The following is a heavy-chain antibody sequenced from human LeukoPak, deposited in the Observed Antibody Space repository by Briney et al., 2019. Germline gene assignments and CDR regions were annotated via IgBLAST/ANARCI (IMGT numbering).Heavy chain of an antibody. J-gene: IGHJ4*02. V-gene: IGHV3-7*01. CDR1: GFTFSNYW. Sequence: PGESLRLSCAASGFTFSNYWMSWVRQAPRKGLEWVANINQGGSDKSYVDSVKGRLTISRDNATNSLYLEMNSLRVEDTAMYSCARTSRSSSIDDWGQGTLVTVSS. CDR3: ARTSRSSSIDD. CDR2: INQGGSDK. D-gene: IGHD2-15*01.